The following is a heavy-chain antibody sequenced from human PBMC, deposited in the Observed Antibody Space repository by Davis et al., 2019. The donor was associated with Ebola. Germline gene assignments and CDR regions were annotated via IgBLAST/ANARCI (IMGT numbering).Heavy chain of an antibody. CDR2: ISQSGST. D-gene: IGHD6-13*01. CDR3: ARERAYSSSWNWFDP. J-gene: IGHJ5*02. Sequence: SETLSLTCAVSGDSISSSNWWSWVRPPPGKGLEWIGEISQSGSTNYNPSLKSRVTISVDKSKNQFSLKLSSVTAADTAVYYCARERAYSSSWNWFDPWGQGTLVTVSS. CDR1: GDSISSSNW. V-gene: IGHV4-4*02.